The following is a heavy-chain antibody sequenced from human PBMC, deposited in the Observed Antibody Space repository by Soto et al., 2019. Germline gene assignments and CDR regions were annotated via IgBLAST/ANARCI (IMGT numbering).Heavy chain of an antibody. CDR1: GGTFSSDA. J-gene: IGHJ4*02. V-gene: IGHV1-69*01. CDR3: ARARGESRMVQEDLFDN. Sequence: HVQLGQSGAEEKKPGASVKVSCKASGGTFSSDAISWVRQAPGQQPEWMGEIIPIFAPANYAQKVMGRVTLTADESKTRAYMELSSLTSEDTAMYYCARARGESRMVQEDLFDNWGQGTLVSGAS. CDR2: IIPIFAPA. D-gene: IGHD1-1*01.